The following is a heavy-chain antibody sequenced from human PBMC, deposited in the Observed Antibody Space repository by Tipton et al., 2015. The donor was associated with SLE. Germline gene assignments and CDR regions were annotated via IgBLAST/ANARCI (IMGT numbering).Heavy chain of an antibody. V-gene: IGHV4-59*11. CDR1: GGSISSHY. J-gene: IGHJ4*02. CDR2: IYYSGST. Sequence: TLSLTCTVSGGSISSHYWSWIRQPPGKGLEWFGYIYYSGSTNYNPSLMSRVTISVDTSKNQFSLKLSSVTAAGTAVYYCARAPDYYDSSGFDYWGQGTLVTVSS. CDR3: ARAPDYYDSSGFDY. D-gene: IGHD3-22*01.